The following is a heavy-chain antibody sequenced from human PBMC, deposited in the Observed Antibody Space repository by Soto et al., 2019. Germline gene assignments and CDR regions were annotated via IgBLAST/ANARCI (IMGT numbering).Heavy chain of an antibody. Sequence: EVQLLESGGGLVQPGGSLRLSCAASGFTFSSYAMSWVRQAPGKGLEWVSAISGSGGSTYYADSVKGRFTISRDNSKNTLYLQKNSLRAEDTAVYYFAQTHYYDSSCYPSRFDYWGQGTLVTVSS. CDR1: GFTFSSYA. J-gene: IGHJ4*02. CDR2: ISGSGGST. CDR3: AQTHYYDSSCYPSRFDY. V-gene: IGHV3-23*01. D-gene: IGHD3-22*01.